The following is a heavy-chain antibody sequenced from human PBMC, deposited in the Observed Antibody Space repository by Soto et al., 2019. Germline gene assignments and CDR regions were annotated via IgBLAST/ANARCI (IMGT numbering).Heavy chain of an antibody. CDR2: IIPILGIA. CDR3: ARESGPIAAAGTFDY. J-gene: IGHJ4*02. CDR1: GYTFTSYA. D-gene: IGHD6-13*01. Sequence: ASVKVSCKASGYTFTSYAMHWVRQAPGQRLEWMGWIIPILGIANYAQKFQGRVTITADKSTSTAYMELSSLRSEDTAVYYCARESGPIAAAGTFDYWGQGTLVTVSS. V-gene: IGHV1-69*10.